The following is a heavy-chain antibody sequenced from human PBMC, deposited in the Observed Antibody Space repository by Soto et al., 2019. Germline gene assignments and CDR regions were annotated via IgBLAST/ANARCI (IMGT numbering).Heavy chain of an antibody. CDR3: AKAAAAGYYYYYGMDV. CDR2: ISYDGSNK. CDR1: GFTFSSYA. Sequence: GGSLRLSCAASGFTFSSYAMSWVRQAPGKGLEWVAVISYDGSNKYYADSVKGRFTISRDNSKNTLYLQMNSLRAEDTAVYYCAKAAAAGYYYYYGMDVWGQGTTVTVSS. D-gene: IGHD6-13*01. J-gene: IGHJ6*02. V-gene: IGHV3-30*18.